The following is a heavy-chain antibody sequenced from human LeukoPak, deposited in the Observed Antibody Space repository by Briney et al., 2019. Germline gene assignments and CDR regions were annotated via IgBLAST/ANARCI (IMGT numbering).Heavy chain of an antibody. J-gene: IGHJ4*02. CDR1: GFTFSSYW. Sequence: PGGSLRLSCAASGFTFSSYWMSWVRQAPGKGLEWVANIKQDGSEKYYVDSVKGRFTISRDNAKNSLYLQMNSLRAEDTAVYYCARPYYDFWSGYSYPYDYWGQGTLVTVSS. CDR3: ARPYYDFWSGYSYPYDY. CDR2: IKQDGSEK. V-gene: IGHV3-7*01. D-gene: IGHD3-3*01.